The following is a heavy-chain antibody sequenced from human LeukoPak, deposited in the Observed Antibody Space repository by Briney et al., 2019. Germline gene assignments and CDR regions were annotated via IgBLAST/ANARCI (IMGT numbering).Heavy chain of an antibody. D-gene: IGHD5-18*01. CDR2: IYPGDSDS. CDR3: ARAYSYGQPYYFDC. Sequence: GASLQISSPGSGCGFTWYWIGWVRQMPGKGLEWMGVIYPGDSDSRYSPSFQGQVTMSVDKSISTAYLQWSSLKASDTAMYYCARAYSYGQPYYFDCWGQGTLVTVSS. CDR1: GCGFTWYW. V-gene: IGHV5-51*01. J-gene: IGHJ4*02.